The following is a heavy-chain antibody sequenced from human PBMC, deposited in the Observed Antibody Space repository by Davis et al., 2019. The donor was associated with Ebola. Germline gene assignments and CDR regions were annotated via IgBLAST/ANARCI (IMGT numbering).Heavy chain of an antibody. D-gene: IGHD6-13*01. CDR3: ASFDSSSWSD. CDR1: GFTFSSYA. CDR2: ISYDGSNK. J-gene: IGHJ4*02. Sequence: GESLKISCAASGFTFSSYAMHWVRQAPGKGLEWVAVISYDGSNKYYADSVKGRFTISRDNSKNTLYLQMNSLRAEDTAVYYCASFDSSSWSDWGQGTLVTVSS. V-gene: IGHV3-30-3*01.